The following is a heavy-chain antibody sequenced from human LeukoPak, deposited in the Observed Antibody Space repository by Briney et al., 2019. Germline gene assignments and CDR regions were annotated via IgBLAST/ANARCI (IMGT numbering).Heavy chain of an antibody. V-gene: IGHV3-30*18. CDR1: GFTFSGYG. J-gene: IGHJ4*02. Sequence: QPGRSLRLSCAAPGFTFSGYGMHWVRQTPGKGLEWVAVISYDGSNKYYADSVKGRFTISRDNSKNTMYLQINSLRAEDTAMYYCAKDGSGLTYYFDQWGQGTLVTVSS. CDR3: AKDGSGLTYYFDQ. D-gene: IGHD5-12*01. CDR2: ISYDGSNK.